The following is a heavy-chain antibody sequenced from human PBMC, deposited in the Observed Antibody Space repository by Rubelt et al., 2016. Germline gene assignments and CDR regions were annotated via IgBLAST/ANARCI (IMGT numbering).Heavy chain of an antibody. D-gene: IGHD2-15*01. V-gene: IGHV3-30*04. CDR2: ISYDGSNK. CDR1: GFTFSSYA. Sequence: SGFTFSSYAMHWVRQAPGKGLEWVAVISYDGSNKYYADSVKGRFTISRDNSKNTLYLQMNSLRAEDTAVYYCATSPCSGGSCYRPNDYWGQGTLVTVSS. CDR3: ATSPCSGGSCYRPNDY. J-gene: IGHJ4*02.